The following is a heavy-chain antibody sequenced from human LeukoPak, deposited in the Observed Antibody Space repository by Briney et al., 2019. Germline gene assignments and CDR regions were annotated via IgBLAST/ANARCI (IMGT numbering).Heavy chain of an antibody. J-gene: IGHJ5*02. CDR2: ISAYNGNT. CDR3: ARVGAATGISFSWFDP. Sequence: ASVKVSCKASGYTLTSYGISWVRQAPGQGLEWMGWISAYNGNTNYAQKLQGRVTMTTDTSTSTAYMELRSLRSDDTAVYYCARVGAATGISFSWFDPWGQGTLVTVSS. D-gene: IGHD6-13*01. V-gene: IGHV1-18*01. CDR1: GYTLTSYG.